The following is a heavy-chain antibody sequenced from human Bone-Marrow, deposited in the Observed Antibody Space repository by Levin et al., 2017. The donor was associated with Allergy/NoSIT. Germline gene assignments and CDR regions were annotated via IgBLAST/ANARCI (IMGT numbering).Heavy chain of an antibody. CDR2: IGSSSLYI. J-gene: IGHJ3*01. CDR1: GFTFNSYT. CDR3: VRGFHDDTDYYHGGFDV. Sequence: GGSLRLSCTASGFTFNSYTMNWVRQAPGKGLEWVSVIGSSSLYIDYADSVRGRFTISRDNPKNSLYLQMNSLRAEDTAVYYCVRGFHDDTDYYHGGFDVWGQGTKVTVSS. V-gene: IGHV3-21*01. D-gene: IGHD3-9*01.